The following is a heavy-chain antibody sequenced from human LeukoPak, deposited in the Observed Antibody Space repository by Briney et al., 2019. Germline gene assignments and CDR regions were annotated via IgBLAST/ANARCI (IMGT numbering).Heavy chain of an antibody. J-gene: IGHJ3*02. Sequence: ASVKVSCKASGYTFTGYYMHWVRQAPGQGLEWMGWINPNSGGTNYAQKFQGRVTMTRDKSIRTAYMELRSLRSDDTAVYYCARGLQENLAWLKAFSAFDIWGQGTMVTVSS. D-gene: IGHD5-24*01. V-gene: IGHV1-2*02. CDR2: INPNSGGT. CDR1: GYTFTGYY. CDR3: ARGLQENLAWLKAFSAFDI.